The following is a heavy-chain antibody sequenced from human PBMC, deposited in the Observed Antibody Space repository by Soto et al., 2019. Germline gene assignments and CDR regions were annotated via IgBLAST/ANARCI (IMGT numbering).Heavy chain of an antibody. J-gene: IGHJ5*02. CDR3: ARMSSSGWFDP. D-gene: IGHD6-6*01. CDR1: GGTFSSYA. V-gene: IGHV1-69*01. Sequence: QVQLVQSGAEVKKPGSSVKVSCTDSGGTFSSYAISWVRQAPGQGLEWMGGIIPIFGTANYAQKFQGRVTITADESTSTAYMELSSLRSEDTAVYYCARMSSSGWFDPWGQGTLVTVSS. CDR2: IIPIFGTA.